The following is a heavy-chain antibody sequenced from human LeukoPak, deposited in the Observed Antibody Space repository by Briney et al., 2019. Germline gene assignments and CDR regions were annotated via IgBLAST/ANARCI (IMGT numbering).Heavy chain of an antibody. J-gene: IGHJ4*02. V-gene: IGHV3-7*03. CDR1: GFTFSEFW. CDR2: IRTDGGEK. CDR3: ARGGEKNVM. D-gene: IGHD3-10*01. Sequence: GGSLRLSCVVSGFTFSEFWMTWVRQAPGKGLEWVANIRTDGGEKHYVDSVKGRFTIFRDNDKNTLYLQMDSLRAEDTAVYYCARGGEKNVMGGQGTLVTVSS.